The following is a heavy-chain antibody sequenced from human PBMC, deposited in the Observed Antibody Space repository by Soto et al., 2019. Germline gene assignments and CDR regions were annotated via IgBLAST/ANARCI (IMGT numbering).Heavy chain of an antibody. J-gene: IGHJ6*02. Sequence: GASVKVSCKASGGTFSSYAISWVRQAPGQGLEWMGGIIPIFGTANYAQKFQGGVTITADKSTSTAYMELSSLRSEDTAVYYCARPLGARYYYYGMDVWGQGTTVTVSS. CDR2: IIPIFGTA. CDR3: ARPLGARYYYYGMDV. V-gene: IGHV1-69*06. CDR1: GGTFSSYA.